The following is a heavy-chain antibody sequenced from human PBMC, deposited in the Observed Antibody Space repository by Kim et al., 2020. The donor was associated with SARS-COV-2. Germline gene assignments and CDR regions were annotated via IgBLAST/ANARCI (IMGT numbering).Heavy chain of an antibody. V-gene: IGHV3-11*03. Sequence: GGSLRLSCAASGFTFSDYYMSWIRQAPGKGLEWVSYISSSSSYTNYADSVKGRFTISRDTAKNSLYLQMNSLRAEDTAVYYCASLRDTAMVTVTWGQGTLVTVSS. J-gene: IGHJ5*02. CDR3: ASLRDTAMVTVT. CDR1: GFTFSDYY. D-gene: IGHD5-18*01. CDR2: ISSSSSYT.